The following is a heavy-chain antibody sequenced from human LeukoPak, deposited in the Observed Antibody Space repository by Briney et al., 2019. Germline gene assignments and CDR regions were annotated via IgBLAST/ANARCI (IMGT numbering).Heavy chain of an antibody. Sequence: SETLSLTCTVSGGSISSYYWSWIRQPPGKGLEWIGYIYYSGSTNYNPSLKSRVTISVDTSKNQFSLKLSSVTAADTAVYYCARASGVAYYDFWSGNLGFDYWGQGTLVTVSS. D-gene: IGHD3-3*01. CDR3: ARASGVAYYDFWSGNLGFDY. CDR1: GGSISSYY. J-gene: IGHJ4*02. V-gene: IGHV4-59*01. CDR2: IYYSGST.